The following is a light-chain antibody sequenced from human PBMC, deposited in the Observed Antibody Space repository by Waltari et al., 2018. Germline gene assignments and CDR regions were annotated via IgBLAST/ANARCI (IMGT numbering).Light chain of an antibody. V-gene: IGKV1-9*01. CDR3: QQLNSYSLIT. CDR1: QGRSNY. CDR2: ATS. J-gene: IGKJ5*01. Sequence: DIQLTQSPSLLSASLGDRVTITCRASQGRSNYLAWYQQQPGKAPKLLISATSTLQSGVPSRCSGSGSGTEFTLTISDLQPEDFTTYYCQQLNSYSLITFGQGTRLEIK.